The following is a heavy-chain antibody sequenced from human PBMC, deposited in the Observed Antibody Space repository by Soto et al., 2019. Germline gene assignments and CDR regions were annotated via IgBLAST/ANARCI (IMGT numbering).Heavy chain of an antibody. V-gene: IGHV3-74*01. D-gene: IGHD6-19*01. CDR2: INSDGSST. J-gene: IGHJ4*02. CDR1: GFTFSSYW. Sequence: EVQLMESGGGLVQPGGSLRLSCAASGFTFSSYWMRWVRQAPGKGLVWVSRINSDGSSTTYADSVKGRFTISRDNAKNTLYLQMNSLRAEDTAVYYCVRGEGGWETYWGQGTLVTVSS. CDR3: VRGEGGWETY.